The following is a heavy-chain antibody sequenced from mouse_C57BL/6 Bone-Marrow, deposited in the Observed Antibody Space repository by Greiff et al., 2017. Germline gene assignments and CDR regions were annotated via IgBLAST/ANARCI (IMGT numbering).Heavy chain of an antibody. D-gene: IGHD1-1*02. Sequence: VQLQQPGAELVKPGASVKLSCKASGYTFTSYWITWVKQRPGQGLEWIGDIYPGSGSTNDNEKFKSKATLTVDTSSSTAYMQLSSLTSEDSAVYDCAIYYYGIYWYFDVWGTGTTVTVSS. J-gene: IGHJ1*03. CDR1: GYTFTSYW. CDR2: IYPGSGST. V-gene: IGHV1-55*01. CDR3: AIYYYGIYWYFDV.